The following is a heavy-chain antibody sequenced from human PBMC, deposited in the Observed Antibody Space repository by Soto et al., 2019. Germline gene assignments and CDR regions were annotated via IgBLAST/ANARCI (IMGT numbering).Heavy chain of an antibody. CDR3: ARHDPKDIVVVPSPLDY. D-gene: IGHD2-2*01. CDR1: RGSISNFF. Sequence: SETLSLTCTVSRGSISNFFWTWIRQPPGRGLEWIGYIYYSGSTNYNPSLKSRVTISVDTSKNQFSLKLSSVTAADTAVYYCARHDPKDIVVVPSPLDYWGQGTLVTVSS. V-gene: IGHV4-59*08. J-gene: IGHJ4*02. CDR2: IYYSGST.